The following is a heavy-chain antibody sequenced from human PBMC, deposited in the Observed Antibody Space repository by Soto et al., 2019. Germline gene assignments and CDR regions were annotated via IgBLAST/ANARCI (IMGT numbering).Heavy chain of an antibody. D-gene: IGHD3-10*01. CDR2: IYYSGST. CDR1: GGSISSGGYY. CDR3: ARDYYYGSGSPLVYYYYGMDV. Sequence: PSETLSLTCTVSGGSISSGGYYWSWIRQHPGKGLEWIGYIYYSGSTYYNPSLKSRVTISVDTSKNQFSLKLSSVTAADTAVYYCARDYYYGSGSPLVYYYYGMDVWGQGTTVTVSS. J-gene: IGHJ6*02. V-gene: IGHV4-31*03.